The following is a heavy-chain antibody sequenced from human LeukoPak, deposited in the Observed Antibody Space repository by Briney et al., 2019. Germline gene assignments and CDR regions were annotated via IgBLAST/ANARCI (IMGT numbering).Heavy chain of an antibody. CDR2: IKHDGSEK. J-gene: IGHJ4*02. V-gene: IGHV3-7*01. D-gene: IGHD2/OR15-2a*01. CDR3: ARANSLGY. CDR1: GFIFSSYW. Sequence: GGSLRLSCAASGFIFSSYWMSWVRQAPGKGLEWVANIKHDGSEKYYVGSVKGRFTISRDNAKDSLYLQMNSLRAQDTAVYYCARANSLGYWGQGTLVTVSS.